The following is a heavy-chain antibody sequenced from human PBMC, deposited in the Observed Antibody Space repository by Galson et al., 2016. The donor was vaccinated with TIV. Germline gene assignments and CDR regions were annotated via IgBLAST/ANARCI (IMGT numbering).Heavy chain of an antibody. V-gene: IGHV1-69*01. J-gene: IGHJ2*01. CDR3: ARPSDSSWYFDL. Sequence: VKVSCKASGGSFSNYYINWVRQAPGQRPEWMGGIVPIYRSPKYARRFQGRVTITADESTSTVFVELTSLTSDDTATYYCARPSDSSWYFDLWGRGTQVIVSS. CDR2: IVPIYRSP. CDR1: GGSFSNYY. D-gene: IGHD6-13*01.